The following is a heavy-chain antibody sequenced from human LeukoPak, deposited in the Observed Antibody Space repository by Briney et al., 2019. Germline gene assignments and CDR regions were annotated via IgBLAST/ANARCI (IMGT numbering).Heavy chain of an antibody. Sequence: GGSLRLSCAASGFTFSSYSMKWVRQAPGKGLEWVSSISSSSTYIYYADSMKGRFTISRDNAKNSLYLQMNSLRAEDTAVYYCARVPIVLWFYGPADYWGQGTLVTVSS. CDR3: ARVPIVLWFYGPADY. CDR1: GFTFSSYS. V-gene: IGHV3-21*04. CDR2: ISSSSTYI. D-gene: IGHD3-10*01. J-gene: IGHJ4*02.